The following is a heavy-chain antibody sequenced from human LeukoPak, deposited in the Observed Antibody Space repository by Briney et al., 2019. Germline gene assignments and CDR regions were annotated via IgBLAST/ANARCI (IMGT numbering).Heavy chain of an antibody. CDR2: IYYSGST. Sequence: SETLSLTCTVSGGSVSSGSYYWSWIRQPPGKGLEWIGYIYYSGSTNYNPSLKSRVTISVDTSKNQFSLKLSSVTAADTAVYYCARDGADCSSTSCYAFDIWGQGTMVTVSS. CDR3: ARDGADCSSTSCYAFDI. CDR1: GGSVSSGSYY. J-gene: IGHJ3*02. D-gene: IGHD2-2*01. V-gene: IGHV4-61*01.